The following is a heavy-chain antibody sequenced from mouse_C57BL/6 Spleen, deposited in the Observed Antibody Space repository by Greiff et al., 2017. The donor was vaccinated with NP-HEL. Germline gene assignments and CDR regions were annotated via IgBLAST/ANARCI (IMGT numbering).Heavy chain of an antibody. J-gene: IGHJ2*01. V-gene: IGHV1-82*01. Sequence: VQLQQSGPELVKPGASVKISCKASGYAFSSSWVNWVKQRPGTGLQRIGRLYPGDGDTNYNGTCKGKATLSADKSSSTAYMQLSSLTSEESAVYFGARGTTVEGVYWGQGTTLTVAS. CDR2: LYPGDGDT. CDR1: GYAFSSSW. D-gene: IGHD1-1*01. CDR3: ARGTTVEGVY.